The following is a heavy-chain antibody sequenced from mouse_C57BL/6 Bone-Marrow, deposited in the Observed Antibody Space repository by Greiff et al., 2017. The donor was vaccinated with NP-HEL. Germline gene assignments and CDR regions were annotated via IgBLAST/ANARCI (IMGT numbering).Heavy chain of an antibody. CDR1: GFTFSSYA. J-gene: IGHJ2*01. Sequence: DVMLVESGGGLVKPGGSLKLSCAASGFTFSSYAMSWVRQTPEKRLEWVATISDGGSYTYYPDNVKGRFTITRDNAKNNLYLQMSHLKSEDTAMYYCARGSYYGSSYDYGGQGTTLTVSS. CDR3: ARGSYYGSSYDY. D-gene: IGHD1-1*01. V-gene: IGHV5-4*03. CDR2: ISDGGSYT.